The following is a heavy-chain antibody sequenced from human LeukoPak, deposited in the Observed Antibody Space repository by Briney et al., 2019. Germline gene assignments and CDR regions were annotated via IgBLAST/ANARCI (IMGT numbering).Heavy chain of an antibody. V-gene: IGHV4-34*01. Sequence: KASETLSLTCAVYGGSFSGYYWSWIRQPPGKGLEWIGEINHSGSTNYNPSLKSRATISVDTSKKQFSLKLSSVTAADTAMYYCASPWGYGSGIWGQGTLVTVSS. CDR2: INHSGST. CDR1: GGSFSGYY. J-gene: IGHJ4*02. D-gene: IGHD3-10*01. CDR3: ASPWGYGSGI.